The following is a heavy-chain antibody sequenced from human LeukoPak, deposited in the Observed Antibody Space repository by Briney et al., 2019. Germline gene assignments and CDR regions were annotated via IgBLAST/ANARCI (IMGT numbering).Heavy chain of an antibody. CDR1: GFTFSDHY. Sequence: GGSLRLSCAASGFTFSDHYMDWVRQAPGKGLEWVSSISGSSDNTNYADSVKGRFTISRDNSKNILYLQMNSLTAEDTAVYWCAKDPINWGSIYFDCWGQGTLVTVSS. D-gene: IGHD7-27*01. V-gene: IGHV3-23*01. CDR2: ISGSSDNT. CDR3: AKDPINWGSIYFDC. J-gene: IGHJ4*02.